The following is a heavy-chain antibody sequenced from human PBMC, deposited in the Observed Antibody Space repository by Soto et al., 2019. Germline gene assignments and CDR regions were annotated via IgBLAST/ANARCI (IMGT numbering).Heavy chain of an antibody. CDR1: GFTFSNFA. Sequence: EVQVLESGGGLVQPGGSLRLSCAASGFTFSNFAMSWVRHAPGKGLEWVSAISGSTGSTYYADSVKGRFTISRDNSKNTLHLQMNSLVAEDTAVYYCAKETSSARYYMDVWGKGTSVTVSS. CDR3: AKETSSARYYMDV. D-gene: IGHD6-19*01. V-gene: IGHV3-23*01. J-gene: IGHJ6*03. CDR2: ISGSTGST.